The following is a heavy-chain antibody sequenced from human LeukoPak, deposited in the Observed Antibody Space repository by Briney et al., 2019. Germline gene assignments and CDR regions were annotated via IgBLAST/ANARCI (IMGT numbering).Heavy chain of an antibody. CDR3: TRLSHVAGAPKVSWFDP. Sequence: SGTLPLTCTVSAYSISVGFLWGWIRQPPGKGLEWIGSIYHSGTTYCNPSLKSRVTMSVDTSKNQFSLKLSSVTAADTAVYYCTRLSHVAGAPKVSWFDPWGQGTLVTVSS. CDR2: IYHSGTT. D-gene: IGHD1-26*01. J-gene: IGHJ5*02. CDR1: AYSISVGFL. V-gene: IGHV4-38-2*02.